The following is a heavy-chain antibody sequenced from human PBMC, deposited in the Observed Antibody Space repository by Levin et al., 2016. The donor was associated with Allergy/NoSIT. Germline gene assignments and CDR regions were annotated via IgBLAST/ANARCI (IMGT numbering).Heavy chain of an antibody. Sequence: SETLSLTCAVSGYSIGSGYFWGWIRQPPGRGLEWIGSIYHTGTSYFNPSLSSRLAMSVDTSKNQLSLRLSSATAADTAVYYCARVTSAWWRLWDSWGQGTLVTVSS. CDR2: IYHTGTS. D-gene: IGHD2-15*01. J-gene: IGHJ4*02. CDR3: ARVTSAWWRLWDS. V-gene: IGHV4-38-2*01. CDR1: GYSIGSGYF.